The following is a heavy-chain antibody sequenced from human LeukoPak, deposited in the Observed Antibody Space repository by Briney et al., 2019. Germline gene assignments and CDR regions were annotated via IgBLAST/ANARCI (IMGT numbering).Heavy chain of an antibody. D-gene: IGHD1-26*01. CDR3: AREPLLIVGATLTYFDY. V-gene: IGHV4-31*03. Sequence: PSQTLSLTCTVSGGSISSGGYYWSWIRQHPGKGLEWIGYIYYSGSTYYNPSLKSRVTISVDTSKNQFSLKLSSVTAADTAVYYCAREPLLIVGATLTYFDYWGQGTLVTVSS. CDR1: GGSISSGGYY. J-gene: IGHJ4*02. CDR2: IYYSGST.